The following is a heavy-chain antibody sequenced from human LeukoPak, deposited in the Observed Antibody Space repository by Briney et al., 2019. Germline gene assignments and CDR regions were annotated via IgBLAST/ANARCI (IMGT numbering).Heavy chain of an antibody. Sequence: GGFLRLSCAASGFTFSSYEMNWVRHAPGKGLEWVSYISSSGSTIYYADSVKGRFTISRDNAKNSLYLQMNSLRAEDTAVYYCARGGLYYDSSGYYHWGQGTLVTVSS. CDR1: GFTFSSYE. D-gene: IGHD3-22*01. CDR3: ARGGLYYDSSGYYH. V-gene: IGHV3-48*03. J-gene: IGHJ4*02. CDR2: ISSSGSTI.